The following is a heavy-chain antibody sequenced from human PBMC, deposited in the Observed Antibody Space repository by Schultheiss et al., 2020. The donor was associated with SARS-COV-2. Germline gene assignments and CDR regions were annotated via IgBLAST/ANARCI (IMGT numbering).Heavy chain of an antibody. D-gene: IGHD6-13*01. J-gene: IGHJ1*01. CDR2: INHSGST. CDR3: ARDRAYSSSWYRDPVYFQY. Sequence: SETLSLTGAVYGGSFSGYYWSWIRQPPGKGLEWIGEINHSGSTNYNPSLKSRVTISVDTSKNQFSLKLSSVTAADTAVYYCARDRAYSSSWYRDPVYFQYWGQGTLVTVSS. V-gene: IGHV4-34*01. CDR1: GGSFSGYY.